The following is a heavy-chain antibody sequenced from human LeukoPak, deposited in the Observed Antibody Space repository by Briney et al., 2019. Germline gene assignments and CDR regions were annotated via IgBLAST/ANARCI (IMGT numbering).Heavy chain of an antibody. Sequence: PGGSLRPSCAASGFTFSSYAMSWVRQAPGKGLEWVSAISGSGGSTYYADSVKGRFTISRDNSKNTLYLQMNSLRAEDTAVYYCAKAGDSSGYYYVDLDYWGQGTLVTVSS. CDR2: ISGSGGST. V-gene: IGHV3-23*01. J-gene: IGHJ4*02. D-gene: IGHD3-22*01. CDR1: GFTFSSYA. CDR3: AKAGDSSGYYYVDLDY.